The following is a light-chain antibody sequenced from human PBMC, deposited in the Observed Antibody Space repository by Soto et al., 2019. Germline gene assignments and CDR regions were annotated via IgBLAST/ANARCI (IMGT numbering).Light chain of an antibody. CDR2: DAY. Sequence: DIQMTQSPSILSASVGDRVTITCRASQSIRSWLAWYQQKPGKAPKLLIYDAYSLESGVPSRFSGRRSGTEFTLTIAGLQPEDFATYYCQQYESYSPLTFGVGTKVEIK. V-gene: IGKV1-5*01. J-gene: IGKJ4*01. CDR3: QQYESYSPLT. CDR1: QSIRSW.